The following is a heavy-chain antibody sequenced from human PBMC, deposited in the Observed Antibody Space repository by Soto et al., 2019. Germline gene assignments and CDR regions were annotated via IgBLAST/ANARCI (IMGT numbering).Heavy chain of an antibody. J-gene: IGHJ6*01. D-gene: IGHD5-18*01. Sequence: QLVQSGAEVKKPGASVKVSCKASGYTFTTSGFNWVRQAPGQGLEWMGWISAESGNTNYAQKLHSIVTNTTGTSTRGVYMELKSLTSDDTAILSSTRAAAADGSYVYSGSWG. CDR2: ISAESGNT. CDR3: TRAAAADGSYVYSGS. V-gene: IGHV1-18*04. CDR1: GYTFTTSG.